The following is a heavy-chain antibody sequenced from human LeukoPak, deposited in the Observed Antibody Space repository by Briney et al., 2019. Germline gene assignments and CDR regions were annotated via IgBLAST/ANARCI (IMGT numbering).Heavy chain of an antibody. Sequence: PGGSLRLSCAASGFTFSSYWMHWVRQVPGKGLVWVSRINSDGSSTSYADSVKGRFTISRDNAKNTLYVQMNSLRAEDTAVYYCARSIAARPNWFDPWGQGTLVTVSS. J-gene: IGHJ5*02. V-gene: IGHV3-74*01. CDR1: GFTFSSYW. CDR3: ARSIAARPNWFDP. D-gene: IGHD6-6*01. CDR2: INSDGSST.